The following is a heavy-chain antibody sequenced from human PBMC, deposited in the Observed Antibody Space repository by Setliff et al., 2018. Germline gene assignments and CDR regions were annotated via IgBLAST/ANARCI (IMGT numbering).Heavy chain of an antibody. Sequence: SETLSLTCTVSGGSISSGDYYWSWIRQPPGKGLEWIGYIYSSGGTYYNPSLKSRVSISVDTSKNQFSLKLSSVTAADTAVYYCARDLRYFDWLIENWYFDLWGRGTLVTVSS. CDR1: GGSISSGDYY. D-gene: IGHD3-9*01. J-gene: IGHJ2*01. CDR3: ARDLRYFDWLIENWYFDL. CDR2: IYSSGGT. V-gene: IGHV4-30-4*08.